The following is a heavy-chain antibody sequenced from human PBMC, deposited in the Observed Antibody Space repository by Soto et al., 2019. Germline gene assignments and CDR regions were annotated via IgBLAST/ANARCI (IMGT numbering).Heavy chain of an antibody. CDR1: GGSVSGSYYY. CDR3: ATSQKGYNWNYFDH. D-gene: IGHD1-1*01. CDR2: VLHTGFT. V-gene: IGHV4-39*01. Sequence: PSETLSLTCAVSGGSVSGSYYYWAWLRQSPGKGPEWIGSVLHTGFTSYNPSLESRVSVSVDTSKSQFSLKLSAVTASDTAVYYCATSQKGYNWNYFDHWGQGALVTVSS. J-gene: IGHJ4*02.